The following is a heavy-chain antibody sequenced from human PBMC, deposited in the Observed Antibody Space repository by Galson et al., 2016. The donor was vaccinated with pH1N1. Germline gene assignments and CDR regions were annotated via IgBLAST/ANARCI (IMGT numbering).Heavy chain of an antibody. Sequence: SLKVSCKASGGAFSAYAISWVRQAPGQGLEWIGGIIPIFGTPNYAQKFQGRVTITADESTSTHYMELSSLRSEDTAIYYCARRDKYFDTSGFQNWGQGTLVTVSS. V-gene: IGHV1-69*13. J-gene: IGHJ4*02. CDR1: GGAFSAYA. CDR3: ARRDKYFDTSGFQN. D-gene: IGHD3-22*01. CDR2: IIPIFGTP.